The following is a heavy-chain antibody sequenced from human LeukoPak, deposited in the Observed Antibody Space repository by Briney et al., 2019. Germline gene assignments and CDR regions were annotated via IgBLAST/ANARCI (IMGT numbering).Heavy chain of an antibody. CDR2: INHSGST. CDR3: ARHTRIRYSYGPAIDY. J-gene: IGHJ4*02. D-gene: IGHD5-18*01. CDR1: GGSFSGYY. Sequence: PSETLSLTCAVYGGSFSGYYWSWIRQPPGKGLEWIGEINHSGSTHYNPSLKSRVTISVDTSKNQFSLKLSSVTAADTAVYYCARHTRIRYSYGPAIDYWGQGTLVTVSS. V-gene: IGHV4-34*01.